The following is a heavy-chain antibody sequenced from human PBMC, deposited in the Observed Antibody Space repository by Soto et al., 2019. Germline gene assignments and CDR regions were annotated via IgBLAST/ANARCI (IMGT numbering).Heavy chain of an antibody. Sequence: ASVKVSCKASGYTFTSYGISGVRQAPGQGLEWMGWISAYNGNTNYAQKLQGRVTMTTDTSTSTAYMELRSLRSDDTAVYYCARDLPSGYSYGYDAFDIWGQGTMVTVSS. D-gene: IGHD5-18*01. CDR3: ARDLPSGYSYGYDAFDI. J-gene: IGHJ3*02. CDR1: GYTFTSYG. V-gene: IGHV1-18*04. CDR2: ISAYNGNT.